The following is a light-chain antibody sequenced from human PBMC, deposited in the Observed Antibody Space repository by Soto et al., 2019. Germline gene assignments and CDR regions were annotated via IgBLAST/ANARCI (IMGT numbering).Light chain of an antibody. Sequence: QSVLTQPASVSGSPGQSITISCTGTSSDIGDYDYVSWYQHLPGKATKLLIFDVTHRPSGVSDRFSGSKSGNTASLTISGVRPEDEADYYCCSYTDIALDVVFGGGTKLTVL. V-gene: IGLV2-14*01. CDR1: SSDIGDYDY. CDR2: DVT. CDR3: CSYTDIALDVV. J-gene: IGLJ2*01.